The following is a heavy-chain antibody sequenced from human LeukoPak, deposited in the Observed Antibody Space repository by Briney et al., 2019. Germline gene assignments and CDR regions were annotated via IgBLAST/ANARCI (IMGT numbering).Heavy chain of an antibody. V-gene: IGHV4-59*01. D-gene: IGHD4-17*01. CDR3: ARNYPLGDYGDYEPAAFDY. Sequence: KSGGSLRLSCAASGFTFDDYAMHWVRQAPGKGLEWIGYIYYSGSTNYNPSLKSRVTISVDTSKNQFSQKLSSVTAADTAVYYCARNYPLGDYGDYEPAAFDYWGQGTLVTVSS. CDR1: GFTFDDYA. CDR2: IYYSGST. J-gene: IGHJ4*02.